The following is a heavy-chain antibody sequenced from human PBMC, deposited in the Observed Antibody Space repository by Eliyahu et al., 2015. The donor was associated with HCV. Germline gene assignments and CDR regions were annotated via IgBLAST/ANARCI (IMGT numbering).Heavy chain of an antibody. J-gene: IGHJ4*02. Sequence: EVQLVESGGGLVKPGGSLRLSCAASGSSFSSYSMNWVRQAPGEGLEWVSSISSSSTYIYYADSLKGRFTISRDNAKNSLYLQMNSLRAEDTAVYYCARGMDDYGDYGDYWGQGTLVTVSS. CDR3: ARGMDDYGDYGDY. V-gene: IGHV3-21*01. CDR2: ISSSSTYI. CDR1: GSSFSSYS. D-gene: IGHD4-17*01.